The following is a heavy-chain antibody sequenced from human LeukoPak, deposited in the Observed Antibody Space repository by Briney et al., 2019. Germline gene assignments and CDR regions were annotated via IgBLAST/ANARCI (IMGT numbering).Heavy chain of an antibody. CDR3: AGLVLNDSSGYYRGYYYYYMDV. J-gene: IGHJ6*03. CDR1: GSSISSGSYY. CDR2: IYTSGST. D-gene: IGHD3-22*01. V-gene: IGHV4-61*02. Sequence: PSETLSLTCTVSGSSISSGSYYWSWIRQPAGKGLEWIGRIYTSGSTNYNPSLKSRVTISVDTSKNQFSLKLSSVTAADTAVYYCAGLVLNDSSGYYRGYYYYYMDVWGKGTTVTISS.